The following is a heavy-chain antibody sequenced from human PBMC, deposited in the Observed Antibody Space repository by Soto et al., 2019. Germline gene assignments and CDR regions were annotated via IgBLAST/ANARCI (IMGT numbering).Heavy chain of an antibody. V-gene: IGHV4-39*01. CDR3: ARDSSSWYIVAGWFDP. CDR2: IYYSGST. CDR1: GGSISSSSYY. D-gene: IGHD6-13*01. Sequence: ASETLSLTCTVSGGSISSSSYYWGWIRQPPGKGLEWIGSIYYSGSTYYNPSLKSRVTISVDTSKNQFSLKLSSVTAADTAVYYCARDSSSWYIVAGWFDPWGQGTLVTVSS. J-gene: IGHJ5*02.